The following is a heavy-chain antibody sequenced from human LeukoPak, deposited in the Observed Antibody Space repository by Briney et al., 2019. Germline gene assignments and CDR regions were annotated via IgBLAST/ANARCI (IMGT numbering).Heavy chain of an antibody. D-gene: IGHD3-9*01. CDR2: ISSSGSTI. J-gene: IGHJ6*02. V-gene: IGHV3-11*01. CDR1: GFTFSDYY. Sequence: KAGGSLRLSCAASGFTFSDYYMSWIRQAPGKGLEWVSYISSSGSTIYYADSVKGRFTISRDNAKNSLYLQMNSLRAEDTAVYYCARDDTIFSGRGMDVWGQGTTVTVSS. CDR3: ARDDTIFSGRGMDV.